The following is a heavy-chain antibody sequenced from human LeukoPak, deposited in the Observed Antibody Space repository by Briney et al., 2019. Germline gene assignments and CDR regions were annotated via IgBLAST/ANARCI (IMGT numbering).Heavy chain of an antibody. Sequence: KPSETLSLTCAVYGGSFSGYYWSWIRQPPGKGLEWIGEINHSGSTNYSPSLKSRVTISVGTSKNQFSLKLSSVTAADTAVYYCARGRYSGSYYYYYYGMDVWGQGTTVTVSS. CDR1: GGSFSGYY. D-gene: IGHD1-26*01. J-gene: IGHJ6*02. V-gene: IGHV4-34*01. CDR3: ARGRYSGSYYYYYYGMDV. CDR2: INHSGST.